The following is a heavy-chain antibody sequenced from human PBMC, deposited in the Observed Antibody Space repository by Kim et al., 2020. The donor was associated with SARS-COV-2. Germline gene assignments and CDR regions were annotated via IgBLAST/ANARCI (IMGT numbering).Heavy chain of an antibody. V-gene: IGHV1-18*01. Sequence: QTLQGRVTMTTDTSTSTAYMELRSLRSDDTAEYYCARSYYYGSGYYFDYWGQGTLVTVSS. D-gene: IGHD3-10*01. CDR3: ARSYYYGSGYYFDY. J-gene: IGHJ4*02.